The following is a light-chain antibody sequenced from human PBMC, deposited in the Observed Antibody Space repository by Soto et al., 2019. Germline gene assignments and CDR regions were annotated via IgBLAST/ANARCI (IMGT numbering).Light chain of an antibody. CDR3: QQRGNWPLT. CDR1: QSVASY. Sequence: EIVLTQSPATLSLSPGERATLSCRASQSVASYLAWYQQKRGQAPRLLIYDASNRATGIPVRFSGSGSGTDFTLTISSLEPEDFAVYYCQQRGNWPLTFGGGTKVEIK. V-gene: IGKV3-11*01. CDR2: DAS. J-gene: IGKJ4*01.